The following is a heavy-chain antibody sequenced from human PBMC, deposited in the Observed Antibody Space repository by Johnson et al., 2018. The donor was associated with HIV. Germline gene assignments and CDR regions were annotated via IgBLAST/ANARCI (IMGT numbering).Heavy chain of an antibody. J-gene: IGHJ3*02. CDR2: ISNSGTTI. CDR1: GFTFKTFG. V-gene: IGHV3-48*04. CDR3: ARKGSSGVGGIDAFDI. Sequence: VQLVESGGGLVQPGGSLRLSCEASGFTFKTFGIHWVRQAPEKGLEWVSYISNSGTTIYYAASVKGRFTISRDNAKKSLYLQMNSLRVEDTAVYYCARKGSSGVGGIDAFDIWGQGTMVTVSS. D-gene: IGHD3-22*01.